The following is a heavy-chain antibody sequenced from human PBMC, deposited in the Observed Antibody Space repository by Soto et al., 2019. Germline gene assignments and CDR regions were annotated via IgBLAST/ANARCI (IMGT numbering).Heavy chain of an antibody. CDR1: GFNFNEYY. V-gene: IGHV3-11*01. D-gene: IGHD5-12*01. J-gene: IGHJ4*02. CDR2: ISSGGSTT. Sequence: GGTLRLSCAASGFNFNEYYMSWIRQAPGRGLEWVSYISSGGSTTYYADSVKGRFTISRDNAKNSLYLQMNSLRAEDTAAYYCASYARGYSKGFDYWGQGALVTVSS. CDR3: ASYARGYSKGFDY.